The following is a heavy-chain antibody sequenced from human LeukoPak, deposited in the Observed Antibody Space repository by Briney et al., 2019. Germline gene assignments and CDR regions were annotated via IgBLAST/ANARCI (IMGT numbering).Heavy chain of an antibody. CDR2: IYSGGTT. J-gene: IGHJ3*02. CDR1: GFTVSTNY. Sequence: GGSLRLSCAASGFTVSTNYMSWVRQAPGKGLEWVSVIYSGGTTYYADSVKGRFTISRDNSRNTLYLQMNSLRAEDAALYYCAKDMVYGDYHDAFDIWGQGTMVTVSS. CDR3: AKDMVYGDYHDAFDI. V-gene: IGHV3-53*05. D-gene: IGHD4-17*01.